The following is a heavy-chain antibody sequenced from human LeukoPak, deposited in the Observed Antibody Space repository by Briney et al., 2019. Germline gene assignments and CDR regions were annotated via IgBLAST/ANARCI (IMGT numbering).Heavy chain of an antibody. CDR2: IDRDGRSS. CDR1: GFTFSGYW. D-gene: IGHD2-21*01. CDR3: TRDVWGDRDGFFEY. J-gene: IGHJ4*02. V-gene: IGHV3-74*01. Sequence: GGSLRLSCAASGFTFSGYWMHWVRQVPGKGLLWVARIDRDGRSSSYAESVKGRFTISRDNAKNTLYLQMNSLRADDTVVYYCTRDVWGDRDGFFEYWGQGALVTVSS.